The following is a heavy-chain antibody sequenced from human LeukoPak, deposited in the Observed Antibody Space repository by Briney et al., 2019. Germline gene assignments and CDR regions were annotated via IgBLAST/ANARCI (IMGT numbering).Heavy chain of an antibody. V-gene: IGHV3-53*01. J-gene: IGHJ4*02. CDR2: IHSGGST. CDR1: GFTVSSSY. D-gene: IGHD6-13*01. CDR3: VKDSGGYSSSSFGS. Sequence: GGSLRLSCAASGFTVSSSYMSWVRQAPGKGLEWVSVIHSGGSTYYADSVKGRFTISRDSSKNTLYLQMNSLRAEDTALYYCVKDSGGYSSSSFGSWGQGTLVTVSA.